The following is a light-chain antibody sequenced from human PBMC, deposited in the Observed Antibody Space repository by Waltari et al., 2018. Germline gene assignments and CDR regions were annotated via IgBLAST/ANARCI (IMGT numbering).Light chain of an antibody. CDR1: QSLVYSDGNTY. CDR3: MQGTHWPPYT. CDR2: NVS. V-gene: IGKV2-30*01. J-gene: IGKJ2*01. Sequence: DVVMTQSPLSLPVTLGQPASISCRSSQSLVYSDGNTYLNWFQQRPGQPPRRLIYNVSNRDSGVPDRFSGSGSGTDFTLKISRVEAEDVGVYYCMQGTHWPPYTFSQGTKLEIK.